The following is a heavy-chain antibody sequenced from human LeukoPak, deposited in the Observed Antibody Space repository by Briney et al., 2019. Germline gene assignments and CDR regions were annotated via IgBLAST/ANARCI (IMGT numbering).Heavy chain of an antibody. V-gene: IGHV5-10-1*01. CDR2: IDPSDSYT. CDR3: ARQGYGGSYYYYYGMDV. CDR1: GYSFTSYW. D-gene: IGHD4-23*01. Sequence: GESLKISCKGSGYSFTSYWISWVRQMPGKGLEWMGRIDPSDSYTNYSPSFQGHVTISADKSISTAYLQWSSLKASDTAMYYCARQGYGGSYYYYYGMDVWGQGTTVTVSS. J-gene: IGHJ6*02.